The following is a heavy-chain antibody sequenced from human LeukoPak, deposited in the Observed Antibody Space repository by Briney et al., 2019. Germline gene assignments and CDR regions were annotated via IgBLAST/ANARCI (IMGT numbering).Heavy chain of an antibody. Sequence: GGSLRLSCAASGFTFSTYTMNWVRQAPGKGLEWVSAINSDGTKTSYAGSVKGQYTISRDNSKNTLYLQINSLRVEDTAVYYCAKDPGGGNYYLFDFWGQGTLVTVSS. CDR1: GFTFSTYT. J-gene: IGHJ4*02. D-gene: IGHD3-22*01. CDR3: AKDPGGGNYYLFDF. CDR2: INSDGTKT. V-gene: IGHV3-23*01.